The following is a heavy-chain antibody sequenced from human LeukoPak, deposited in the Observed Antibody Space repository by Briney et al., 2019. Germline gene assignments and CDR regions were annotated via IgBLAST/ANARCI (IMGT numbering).Heavy chain of an antibody. D-gene: IGHD3-10*01. CDR3: ARSAYYYGSGSQGGFDY. V-gene: IGHV1-2*06. CDR1: GYTFTGYY. J-gene: IGHJ4*02. CDR2: INPNSGGT. Sequence: ASVKVSCKASGYTFTGYYMHRVRQAPGQGLEWMGRINPNSGGTNYAQKFQGRVTMTRDTSISTAYMELSRLRSDDTAVYYCARSAYYYGSGSQGGFDYWGQGTLVTVSS.